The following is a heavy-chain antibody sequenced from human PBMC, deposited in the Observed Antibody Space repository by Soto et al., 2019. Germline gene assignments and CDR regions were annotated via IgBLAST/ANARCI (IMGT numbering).Heavy chain of an antibody. CDR2: MNPNSGNT. J-gene: IGHJ5*02. D-gene: IGHD2-2*01. Sequence: ASVKVSCKASGYTFTSYDINWVRQATGQGLEWMGWMNPNSGNTGYAQKFQGRVTMTRNTSISTAYMELSSLRSEDTAVYYCARIRLGYCSSTSCFRRREGDYWFDPWGQGTLVTVSS. CDR3: ARIRLGYCSSTSCFRRREGDYWFDP. V-gene: IGHV1-8*01. CDR1: GYTFTSYD.